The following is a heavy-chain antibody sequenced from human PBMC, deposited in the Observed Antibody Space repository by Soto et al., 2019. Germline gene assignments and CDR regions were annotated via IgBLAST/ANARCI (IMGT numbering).Heavy chain of an antibody. D-gene: IGHD3-22*01. CDR2: ISYDGSNK. Sequence: GGSLRLSCAASGFTFSRYAMHWVRQAPGKGLEWVAVISYDGSNKYYADSVKGRFTISRDNSKNTLYLQMNSLRAEDTAVYYCARDHYDSSGYYDYWGQGTLVTVSS. CDR1: GFTFSRYA. J-gene: IGHJ4*02. CDR3: ARDHYDSSGYYDY. V-gene: IGHV3-30-3*01.